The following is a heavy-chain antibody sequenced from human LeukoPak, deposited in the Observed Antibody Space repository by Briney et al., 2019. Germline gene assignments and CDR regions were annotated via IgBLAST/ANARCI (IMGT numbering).Heavy chain of an antibody. CDR3: AREVYCSGGSCYSGGHYYGMDV. CDR2: ISSSSSYI. V-gene: IGHV3-21*01. CDR1: GFTFSSYS. Sequence: GGSLRLSCAASGFTFSSYSMNWVRQAPGKGLEWVSSISSSSSYIYYADSVKGRFTISRDNAKNSLYLQMNSLRAEDTAVYYCAREVYCSGGSCYSGGHYYGMDVWGQGTTVTVSS. D-gene: IGHD2-15*01. J-gene: IGHJ6*02.